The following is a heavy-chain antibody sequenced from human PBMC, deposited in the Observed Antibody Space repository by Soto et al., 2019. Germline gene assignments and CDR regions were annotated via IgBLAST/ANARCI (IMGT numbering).Heavy chain of an antibody. Sequence: GASVKVSCKVSGSRFSNYVIAWVRQAPGHGLEWLGRIIPIFNSTKYAQSFQGRVTITADKSTSTASLELSSLRSDDTAVYYCARVGRGQKAGYNGLVSLGYWGQGTLXTVS. V-gene: IGHV1-69*06. D-gene: IGHD2-2*02. J-gene: IGHJ4*02. CDR3: ARVGRGQKAGYNGLVSLGY. CDR1: GSRFSNYV. CDR2: IIPIFNST.